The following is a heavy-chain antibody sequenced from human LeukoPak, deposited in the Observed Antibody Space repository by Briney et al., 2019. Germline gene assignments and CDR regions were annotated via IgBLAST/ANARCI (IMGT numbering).Heavy chain of an antibody. D-gene: IGHD5-18*01. CDR1: GGSISSYY. CDR3: ARALYSYGYVYYYYYMDV. V-gene: IGHV4-59*01. Sequence: PSETLSLTCTVSGGSISSYYWSWIRQPPGKGLVWIGYIYYSGSTNYNPSLKSRVTISVDTSKNQFSLKLSPVTAADTAVYYCARALYSYGYVYYYYYMDVWGKGTTVTVSS. J-gene: IGHJ6*03. CDR2: IYYSGST.